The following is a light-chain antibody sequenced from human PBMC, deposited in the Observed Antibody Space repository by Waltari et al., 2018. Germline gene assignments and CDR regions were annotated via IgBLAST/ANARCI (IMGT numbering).Light chain of an antibody. J-gene: IGKJ1*01. CDR2: GAS. Sequence: IQLTQSPSSLSASVGAGVTITFRAIQGIGVDLAWYQQKPGKAPKLLIYGASSLQSGVPSRFSGGASGTDFTLTISSLQPEDFATYYCLQDYDYPRTFGQGTRVELK. V-gene: IGKV1-6*02. CDR3: LQDYDYPRT. CDR1: QGIGVD.